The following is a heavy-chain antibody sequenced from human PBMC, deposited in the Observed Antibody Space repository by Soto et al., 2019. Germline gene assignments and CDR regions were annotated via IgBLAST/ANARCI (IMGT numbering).Heavy chain of an antibody. CDR2: IYSSGTA. J-gene: IGHJ4*02. CDR1: GDSISNTNYY. Sequence: QLQLQESGPGLVKPSETLSLTCTVSGDSISNTNYYWGWIRQTPGKVMDWIGSIYSSGTAYYNPPLKRRVPKSFDTANMQSSLTMISVSAAHAAVYYSARNSPYPGGYGHFDNWGQGTLVTVSS. CDR3: ARNSPYPGGYGHFDN. D-gene: IGHD5-12*01. V-gene: IGHV4-39*01.